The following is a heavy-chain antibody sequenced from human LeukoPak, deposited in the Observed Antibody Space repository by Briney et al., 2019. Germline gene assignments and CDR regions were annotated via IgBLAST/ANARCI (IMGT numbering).Heavy chain of an antibody. CDR2: IYTSGST. Sequence: SETLSLTCTVSGGSISSYYWSWIRQPPGKGLEWIWRIYTSGSTNYNPSLKSRVTISVDTSKNQFSLKLRSVTAADTAVYYCARDIGGVSRPLAVAGPREPYYNYYMDVWGKGTTVTISS. J-gene: IGHJ6*03. V-gene: IGHV4-4*08. CDR3: ARDIGGVSRPLAVAGPREPYYNYYMDV. D-gene: IGHD6-19*01. CDR1: GGSISSYY.